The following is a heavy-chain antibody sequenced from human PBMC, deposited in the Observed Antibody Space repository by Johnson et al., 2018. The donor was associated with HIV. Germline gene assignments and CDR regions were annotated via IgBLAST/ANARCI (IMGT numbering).Heavy chain of an antibody. CDR3: VKDLFTEREDDVFDI. D-gene: IGHD1-26*01. J-gene: IGHJ3*02. CDR1: GFTFSSYG. Sequence: QMQLVESGGGVVQPGRSLRLSCTASGFTFSSYGMHWVRQAPGKRLEWVAVIWYDGSNKYYADSVKGRLTISRDNSKNTLYLQMNSLRAEDTAVYYCVKDLFTEREDDVFDIWGQGTMVIVSS. V-gene: IGHV3-33*06. CDR2: IWYDGSNK.